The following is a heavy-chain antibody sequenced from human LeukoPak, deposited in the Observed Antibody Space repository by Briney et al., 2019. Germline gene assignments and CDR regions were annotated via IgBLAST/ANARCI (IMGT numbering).Heavy chain of an antibody. CDR1: GFTFSSYG. J-gene: IGHJ4*02. D-gene: IGHD2-21*02. V-gene: IGHV3-33*01. CDR2: IWYDGTNK. Sequence: GGSLSLSCAASGFTFSSYGMHWVRQAPGKGLEWVAVIWYDGTNKYYADSVKGRFTISRDNSENTLYLQMNSLRAEDTAVYYCARIGGDRDPFDYWGQGTLVTVSS. CDR3: ARIGGDRDPFDY.